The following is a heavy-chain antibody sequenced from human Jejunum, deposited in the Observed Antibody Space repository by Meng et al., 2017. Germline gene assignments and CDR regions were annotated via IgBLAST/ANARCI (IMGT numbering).Heavy chain of an antibody. V-gene: IGHV4-4*02. D-gene: IGHD2-15*01. CDR2: IHHGGDT. Sequence: LKRSGPVLGEPSGTWSLACAVSGASISSSYWWSWVRQPPGKGLEWIGEIHHGGDTNYNPSLKSRVTISVDKSNNQYSLRLTSVTAADTAMYYCARNGAYSADHWGQGTLVTVSS. J-gene: IGHJ4*02. CDR1: GASISSSYW. CDR3: ARNGAYSADH.